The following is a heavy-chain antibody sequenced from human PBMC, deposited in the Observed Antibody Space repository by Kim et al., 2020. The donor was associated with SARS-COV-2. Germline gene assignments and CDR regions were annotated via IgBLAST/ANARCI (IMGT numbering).Heavy chain of an antibody. CDR1: GGTFSSYA. CDR2: IIPIFGTA. CDR3: ARDPPRTTVTTFEFFRSYYYYGMDV. V-gene: IGHV1-69*13. J-gene: IGHJ6*02. D-gene: IGHD4-17*01. Sequence: SVKVSCKASGGTFSSYAISWVRQAPGQGLEWMGGIIPIFGTANYAQKFQGRVTITADESTSTAYMELSSLRSEDTAVYYCARDPPRTTVTTFEFFRSYYYYGMDVWGQGTTVTVSS.